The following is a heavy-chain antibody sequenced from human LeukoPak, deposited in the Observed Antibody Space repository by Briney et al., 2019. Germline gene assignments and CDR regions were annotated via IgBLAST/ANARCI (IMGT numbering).Heavy chain of an antibody. V-gene: IGHV3-23*01. Sequence: GGSLRLSCSTSQFNFNTYGLSWVRQAPGKGLEWVSSISGSGTQYADSVQGRFTISRDNSKNTLYLQMNSLRVEDTAVYYCAKDPNGDYIGTFGVWGQGTMVTVSS. CDR3: AKDPNGDYIGTFGV. CDR2: ISGSGT. D-gene: IGHD4-17*01. CDR1: QFNFNTYG. J-gene: IGHJ3*01.